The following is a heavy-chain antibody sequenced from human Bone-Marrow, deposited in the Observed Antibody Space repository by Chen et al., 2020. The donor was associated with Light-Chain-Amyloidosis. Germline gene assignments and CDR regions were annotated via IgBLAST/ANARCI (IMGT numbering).Heavy chain of an antibody. V-gene: IGHV4-38-2*01. Sequence: QVQLQESGPGLVKPSETLSLTCAVSGYSISSGYYWGWIRQPPGKGLEWIGVLDFYHGGSPYYSPSLKSRVTITADTAKNQFSLNLTTVTAADTATYYCARVVWVGGFPDYWGQGTLVTVSS. J-gene: IGHJ4*02. CDR2: FYHGGSP. CDR1: GYSISSGYY. D-gene: IGHD2-15*01. CDR3: ARVVWVGGFPDY.